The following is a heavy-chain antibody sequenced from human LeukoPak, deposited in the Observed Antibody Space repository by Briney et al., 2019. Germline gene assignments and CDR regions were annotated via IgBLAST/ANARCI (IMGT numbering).Heavy chain of an antibody. CDR1: GFTLSFYS. Sequence: GGSLRLSCVASGFTLSFYSMKWVRQAPGKGLEWVSFISSSSSHIYYADSVKGRFTISRDNAKNSLYLQMNSLRAEDTAVYYCARALASVFPAFDYWGQGTLVTVSS. D-gene: IGHD3-3*02. V-gene: IGHV3-21*01. CDR2: ISSSSSHI. J-gene: IGHJ4*02. CDR3: ARALASVFPAFDY.